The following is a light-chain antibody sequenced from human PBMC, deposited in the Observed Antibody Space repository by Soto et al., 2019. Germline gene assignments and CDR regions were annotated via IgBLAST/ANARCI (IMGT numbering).Light chain of an antibody. Sequence: QPALTQPASVSASPGQSITISCTGTSSDVGAYNYVSWYQHHPGKAPKLMIHDVSNRPSGISNRFSGSKSGNTASLTISGLQADDEADYYCSSYTGGSTPYVFGTGTKVTVL. CDR3: SSYTGGSTPYV. V-gene: IGLV2-14*03. J-gene: IGLJ1*01. CDR1: SSDVGAYNY. CDR2: DVS.